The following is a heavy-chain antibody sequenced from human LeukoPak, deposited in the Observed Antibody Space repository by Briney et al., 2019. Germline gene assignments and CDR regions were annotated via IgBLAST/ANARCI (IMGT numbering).Heavy chain of an antibody. D-gene: IGHD4-17*01. CDR2: IYYSGST. CDR3: ARGGYGDPFDY. V-gene: IGHV4-59*01. J-gene: IGHJ4*02. CDR1: GGSISSYY. Sequence: SETLSLTCTVSGGSISSYYWSWIRQPPGRGLEWIGYIYYSGSTNCNPSLKSRVTISVDTSKNQFSLKLSSVTAADTAVYYCARGGYGDPFDYWGQGTLVTVSS.